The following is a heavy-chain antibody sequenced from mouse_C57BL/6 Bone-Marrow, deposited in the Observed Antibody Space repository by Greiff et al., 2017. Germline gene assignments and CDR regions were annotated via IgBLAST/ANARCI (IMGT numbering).Heavy chain of an antibody. D-gene: IGHD2-1*01. Sequence: EVQLQESGPGLVKPSQSLSLTCSVTGYSITSGYYWNWIRQFPGNKLEWMGYISYDGSNNYNPSLKNRISITLYTSKNQFFLKLNSVTTEDTATDCGARALIYYGNYGGAMDYWGQGTSVTVSS. V-gene: IGHV3-6*01. CDR2: ISYDGSN. CDR1: GYSITSGYY. CDR3: ARALIYYGNYGGAMDY. J-gene: IGHJ4*01.